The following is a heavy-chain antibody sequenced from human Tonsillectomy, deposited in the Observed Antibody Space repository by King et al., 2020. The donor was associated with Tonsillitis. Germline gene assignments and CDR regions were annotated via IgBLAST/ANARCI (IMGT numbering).Heavy chain of an antibody. CDR3: ARGQTGGYDVFSWGAFDI. Sequence: QLQESGPGLVKPSETLSLTCTVSGGSISSYYWSWIRQPPGKGLEWIGYIYYSGSTNYNPSLQSRVTISVDTSKNQCSLKLSSVTAADTAVYSCARGQTGGYDVFSWGAFDIWGQGTLVTVSS. CDR2: IYYSGST. J-gene: IGHJ3*02. D-gene: IGHD5-12*01. V-gene: IGHV4-59*01. CDR1: GGSISSYY.